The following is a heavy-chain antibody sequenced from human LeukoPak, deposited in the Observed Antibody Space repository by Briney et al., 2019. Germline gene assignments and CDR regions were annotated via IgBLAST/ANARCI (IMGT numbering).Heavy chain of an antibody. D-gene: IGHD3-16*01. CDR1: GFTFSSYG. J-gene: IGHJ4*02. V-gene: IGHV3-30*18. CDR2: ISYDGSNK. Sequence: GGSLRLSCAASGFTFSSYGMHWVRQAPGKGLEWVAVISYDGSNKYYADSVEGRFTISRDNSKNTLYLQMNSLRAEDTAVYYCAKIDFGDWGQGTLVTVSS. CDR3: AKIDFGD.